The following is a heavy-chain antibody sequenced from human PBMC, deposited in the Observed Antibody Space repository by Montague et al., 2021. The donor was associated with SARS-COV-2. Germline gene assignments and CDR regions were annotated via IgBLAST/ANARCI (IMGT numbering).Heavy chain of an antibody. Sequence: CAISGDSVWGGAAAWNWVRQSPSVDLEWLGRTNYRSKWTSDYATSVEGRISIDPDTSKNQFFLHLRSVTPEDTGVYYCVRDTGSAQAGFDAWGQGTLVTVSS. CDR1: GDSVWGGAAA. D-gene: IGHD3-9*01. V-gene: IGHV6-1*01. CDR3: VRDTGSAQAGFDA. CDR2: TNYRSKWTS. J-gene: IGHJ4*02.